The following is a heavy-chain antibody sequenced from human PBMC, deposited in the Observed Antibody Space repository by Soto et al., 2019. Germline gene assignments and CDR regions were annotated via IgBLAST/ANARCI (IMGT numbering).Heavy chain of an antibody. J-gene: IGHJ4*02. Sequence: PGGSLRLSCAASGFSFGSYALSWVRQAPGKGLEWVSGISWNSGSIGYADSVKGRFTISRDNAKNSLYLQMNSLRAEDTALYYCLPDYYGSGSEMTLLDYWGQGTLVTVSS. CDR1: GFSFGSYA. CDR2: ISWNSGSI. CDR3: LPDYYGSGSEMTLLDY. D-gene: IGHD3-10*01. V-gene: IGHV3-9*01.